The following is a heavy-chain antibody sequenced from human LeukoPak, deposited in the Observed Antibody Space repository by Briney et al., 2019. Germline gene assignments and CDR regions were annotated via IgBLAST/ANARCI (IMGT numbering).Heavy chain of an antibody. J-gene: IGHJ3*02. CDR2: ISSSSSTI. Sequence: GGSLRLSCAASGFTFSSYSMNWVRQAPGKGLEWVSYISSSSSTIYYADSVKGRFTISRDNAKNSLYLQMNSLRAEDTAVYYCARDADLNLRYFDWLASTGVPRDSDAFDIWGQGTMVTVSS. V-gene: IGHV3-48*04. D-gene: IGHD3-9*01. CDR3: ARDADLNLRYFDWLASTGVPRDSDAFDI. CDR1: GFTFSSYS.